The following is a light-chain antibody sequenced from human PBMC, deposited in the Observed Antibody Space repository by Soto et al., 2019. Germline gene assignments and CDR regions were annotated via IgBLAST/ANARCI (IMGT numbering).Light chain of an antibody. J-gene: IGKJ1*01. Sequence: IQMTHSPSSLSASVGDRVTITCRASQSISSWLAWHQQKPGKAPKPLIYKASTLKSGVPSRFSGSGSGTEFTLTISSLQPDDFATYYCQHYNSYSEAFGQGTKVDIK. V-gene: IGKV1-5*03. CDR2: KAS. CDR3: QHYNSYSEA. CDR1: QSISSW.